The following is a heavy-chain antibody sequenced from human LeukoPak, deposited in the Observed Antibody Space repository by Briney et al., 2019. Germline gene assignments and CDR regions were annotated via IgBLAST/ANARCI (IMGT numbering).Heavy chain of an antibody. J-gene: IGHJ6*02. CDR2: MNPNCGST. CDR3: ARVVYCDFWSGYRGTLRECYGMVG. Sequence: ASVKVSCKASGYTFTSYGINWVRQAPGQGLEWMGWMNPNCGSTTYAQKFQGRVTITTDNSTSTAYMELSSLSSEDTAEYYCARVVYCDFWSGYRGTLRECYGMVGWGQGTTVTVCS. CDR1: GYTFTSYG. V-gene: IGHV1-8*02. D-gene: IGHD3-3*01.